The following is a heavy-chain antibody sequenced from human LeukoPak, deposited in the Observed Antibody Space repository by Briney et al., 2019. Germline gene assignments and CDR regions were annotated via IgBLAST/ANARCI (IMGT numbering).Heavy chain of an antibody. D-gene: IGHD2-15*01. V-gene: IGHV3-73*01. CDR2: SRSKANSYVT. J-gene: IGHJ6*02. CDR3: TRHIDRYCSGAGCYVNYFYGLDV. Sequence: PGGSLRLSCEAAGLTFSGSAMHLVRQAPGQGLEWIGRSRSKANSYVTAYAASLEGRVTISRDDSKNTAYLQMNSLKTEDTAVYFCTRHIDRYCSGAGCYVNYFYGLDVWGQGTTVTVSS. CDR1: GLTFSGSA.